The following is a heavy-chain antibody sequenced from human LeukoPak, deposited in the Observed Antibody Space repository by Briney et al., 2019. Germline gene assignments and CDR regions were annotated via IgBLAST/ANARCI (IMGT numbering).Heavy chain of an antibody. V-gene: IGHV4-30-4*01. CDR1: GGSISSGDYY. Sequence: PSETLSLTCTVSGGSISSGDYYWSWIRQPPGKGLEWIGYIYYSGSTYYNPSLKSRVTISVDTSKNQFSLKLSSVTAADTAVYYCARRRDPGGAIAVAGTFNERGMDVWGQGTTVTVSS. CDR3: ARRRDPGGAIAVAGTFNERGMDV. D-gene: IGHD6-19*01. CDR2: IYYSGST. J-gene: IGHJ6*02.